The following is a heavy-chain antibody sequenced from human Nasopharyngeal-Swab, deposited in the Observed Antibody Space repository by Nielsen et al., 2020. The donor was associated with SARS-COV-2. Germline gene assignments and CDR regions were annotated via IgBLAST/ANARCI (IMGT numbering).Heavy chain of an antibody. CDR3: AKTSASTSSRSSNVPFDL. Sequence: SLKISCEVSGFPFDDFAMHWVRQVPGQGLEWVAGTNWNGVNTDYADSVEGRFTIFRDNAKSSLYLQMNSLRPDDPAFFYCAKTSASTSSRSSNVPFDLWGQGTLVTVSS. J-gene: IGHJ4*02. V-gene: IGHV3-9*01. CDR1: GFPFDDFA. D-gene: IGHD3-9*01. CDR2: TNWNGVNT.